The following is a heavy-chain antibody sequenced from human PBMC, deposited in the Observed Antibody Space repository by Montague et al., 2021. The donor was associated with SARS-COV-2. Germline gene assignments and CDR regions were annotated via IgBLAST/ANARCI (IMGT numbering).Heavy chain of an antibody. V-gene: IGHV4-39*02. J-gene: IGHJ3*02. D-gene: IGHD5-12*01. Sequence: SETLSLTCTVSGGSISSNNYYWDWIRQPPGKGLEWIGSIYDSGSTYYXPSLKSQVTISVDTSKNHFSLKLHSVTAADTAVYYCARRGRKLLPVATTIGGFDIWGQGTMVTVSS. CDR2: IYDSGST. CDR1: GGSISSNNYY. CDR3: ARRGRKLLPVATTIGGFDI.